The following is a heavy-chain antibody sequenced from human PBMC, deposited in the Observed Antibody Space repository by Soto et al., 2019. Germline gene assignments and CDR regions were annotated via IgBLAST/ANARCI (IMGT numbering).Heavy chain of an antibody. V-gene: IGHV4-34*01. Sequence: PSETLSLTGAVYGGSFSGDYWSWIRHPPGKGREWMWEINHSGSTNYNPCLKSRVTISVDTSKNQFSLKLSSVTAADTAVYYCSRERVIYYDFWSGYYTPYYYYGMDVWGQGTTVTVSS. CDR1: GGSFSGDY. CDR2: INHSGST. J-gene: IGHJ6*02. CDR3: SRERVIYYDFWSGYYTPYYYYGMDV. D-gene: IGHD3-3*01.